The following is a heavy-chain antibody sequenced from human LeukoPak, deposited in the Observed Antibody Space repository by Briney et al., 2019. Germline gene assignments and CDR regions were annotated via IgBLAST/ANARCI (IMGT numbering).Heavy chain of an antibody. Sequence: SETLSLTCTVPGGSISSYYWSWIRQPPGKGLEWIGYIYYSGSTNYNPSLKSRVTISVDTSKNQFSLKLSSVTAADTAVYYCARARYYDFWSGYLNNYFDYWGQGTLVTVSS. CDR3: ARARYYDFWSGYLNNYFDY. J-gene: IGHJ4*02. D-gene: IGHD3-3*01. CDR2: IYYSGST. CDR1: GGSISSYY. V-gene: IGHV4-59*01.